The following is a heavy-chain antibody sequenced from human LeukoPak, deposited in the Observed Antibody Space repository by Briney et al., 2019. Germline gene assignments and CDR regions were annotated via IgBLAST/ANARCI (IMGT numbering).Heavy chain of an antibody. CDR3: ARHHPYYFDY. CDR2: INSDGSST. Sequence: GGSLRLSCAASGFTFSNYWMHWVRQAPGKGLVWVSRINSDGSSTTYADPVKGRFTISRDNAKNTLYLQMNSLTAEDTAVYYCARHHPYYFDYWGQGTLVTVSS. CDR1: GFTFSNYW. J-gene: IGHJ4*02. V-gene: IGHV3-74*01.